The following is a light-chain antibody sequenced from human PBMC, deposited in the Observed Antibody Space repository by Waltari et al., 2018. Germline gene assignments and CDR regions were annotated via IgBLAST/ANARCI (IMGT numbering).Light chain of an antibody. CDR1: EAINNW. CDR2: DAS. J-gene: IGKJ1*01. Sequence: DTQLSQFPSTLAASVGDRVTITCRAREAINNWLAWYQQKPGKAPKVLIYDASTLQSGVPSRFSGSGSGTEFTLTIDSLQPDDFATYYCQQYNRFSPFGQGTNVEVK. CDR3: QQYNRFSP. V-gene: IGKV1-5*01.